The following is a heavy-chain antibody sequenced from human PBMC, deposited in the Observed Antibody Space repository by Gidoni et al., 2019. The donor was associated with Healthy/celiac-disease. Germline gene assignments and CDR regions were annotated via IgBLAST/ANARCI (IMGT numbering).Heavy chain of an antibody. CDR1: RYTFTSYY. Sequence: QVQLVQSGAAVKNPGASLEGYCKPSRYTFTSYYMHWVRQAPGQGLEWMGIINPSGGSTSYAQKFQGRVTMTRDTSTSTVYMELSSLRSEDTDVYYCATLAEATTHGDFDYWGQGTLVTVSS. D-gene: IGHD6-25*01. V-gene: IGHV1-46*03. CDR3: ATLAEATTHGDFDY. CDR2: INPSGGST. J-gene: IGHJ4*02.